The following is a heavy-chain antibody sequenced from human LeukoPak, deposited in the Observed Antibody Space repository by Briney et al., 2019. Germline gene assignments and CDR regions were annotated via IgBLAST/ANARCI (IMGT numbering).Heavy chain of an antibody. CDR1: GYTFTSYG. D-gene: IGHD3-22*01. CDR2: ISAYNGNT. J-gene: IGHJ3*02. Sequence: ASVKVSCKASGYTFTSYGISWVRQAPGQGLEWMGWISAYNGNTNYAQKLQGRVTMTTDTSTSTAYMELRSLRSDDTAVYYCARNHYYDTSGGNAFDIWGQGTMVTVSS. CDR3: ARNHYYDTSGGNAFDI. V-gene: IGHV1-18*01.